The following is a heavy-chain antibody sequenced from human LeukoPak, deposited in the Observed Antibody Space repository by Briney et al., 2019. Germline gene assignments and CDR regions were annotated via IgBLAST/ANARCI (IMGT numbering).Heavy chain of an antibody. V-gene: IGHV3-23*01. CDR2: VTGSGGTT. Sequence: GGSLRLSCETSGFTFSSYAMSWVRQAPGKGLEWVSSVTGSGGTTYYADSVKGRFTISRDHSKNTLYLQMNSLRAEDTAVYYCARDVSEEYRVWGSYRSDSWGQGTLVTVSS. J-gene: IGHJ4*02. CDR3: ARDVSEEYRVWGSYRSDS. CDR1: GFTFSSYA. D-gene: IGHD3-16*02.